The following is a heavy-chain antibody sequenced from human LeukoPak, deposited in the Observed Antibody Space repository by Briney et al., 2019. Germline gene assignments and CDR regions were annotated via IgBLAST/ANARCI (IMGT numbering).Heavy chain of an antibody. CDR1: GLTFNSYW. CDR2: INTDGRTT. CDR3: VVDFQYNYP. J-gene: IGHJ5*02. D-gene: IGHD5-24*01. V-gene: IGHV3-74*01. Sequence: GGSLRLSCAASGLTFNSYWIRWVRQAPGMGLVWVSGINTDGRTTVYADFVKGRFTISRDNAKNTLYLRLNSLRIEDTALYYCVVDFQYNYPWGQGTLVTVSS.